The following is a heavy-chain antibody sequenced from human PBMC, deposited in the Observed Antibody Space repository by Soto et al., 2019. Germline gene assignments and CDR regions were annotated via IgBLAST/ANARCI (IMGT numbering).Heavy chain of an antibody. CDR2: ISYDGSNK. CDR3: ARGYYDFWSGYSWGMDV. D-gene: IGHD3-3*01. V-gene: IGHV3-30-3*01. Sequence: GGSQRLSCAASGFTFSSYAMHWVRQAPGKGLEWVAVISYDGSNKYYADSVKGRLTISRDNSKNTLYLQMNSLRAEDTAVYYCARGYYDFWSGYSWGMDVWGQGTTVTVSS. J-gene: IGHJ6*02. CDR1: GFTFSSYA.